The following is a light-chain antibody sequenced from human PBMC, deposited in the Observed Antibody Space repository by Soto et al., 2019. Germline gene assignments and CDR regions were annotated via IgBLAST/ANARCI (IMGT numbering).Light chain of an antibody. Sequence: QSVLTQPASVSGSPGQSITISCTGTSSDVGAYTFVSWYQQHPDKVPKLMIFDVSRRPSGVSDRFSGSKSCNTASLTISGLQPEDEADYYCSSYTSSSTHVFGSGTKLTVL. CDR1: SSDVGAYTF. J-gene: IGLJ1*01. V-gene: IGLV2-14*03. CDR3: SSYTSSSTHV. CDR2: DVS.